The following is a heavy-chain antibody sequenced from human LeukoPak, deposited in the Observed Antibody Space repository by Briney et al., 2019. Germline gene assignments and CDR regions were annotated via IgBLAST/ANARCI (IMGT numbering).Heavy chain of an antibody. CDR1: GGTFSDYS. CDR3: AKEGYGSGSYLFDY. Sequence: SVKVSRKSSGGTFSDYSLSWVRQAPGQGLEWMGRVIPIVGIPNYAQAFQGRLTITADRYTGTAFMELGSLRSEDTALYYCAKEGYGSGSYLFDYWGQGTLVTASS. V-gene: IGHV1-69*10. CDR2: VIPIVGIP. J-gene: IGHJ4*02. D-gene: IGHD3-10*01.